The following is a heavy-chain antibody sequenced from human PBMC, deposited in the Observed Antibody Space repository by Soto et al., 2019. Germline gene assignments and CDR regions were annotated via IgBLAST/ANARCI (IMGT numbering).Heavy chain of an antibody. Sequence: GGSLRLSCAASGFTVSSKYMSWVRQAPGKGLEWVSLIQSGGPTYYADSVKGRFTISRDTSENTLHLQMDSLRAEDTAIYYCTKDREFTYYDLWSGYYAFDSWGQGTLVTVSS. CDR3: TKDREFTYYDLWSGYYAFDS. J-gene: IGHJ4*02. V-gene: IGHV3-66*01. D-gene: IGHD3-3*01. CDR2: IQSGGPT. CDR1: GFTVSSKY.